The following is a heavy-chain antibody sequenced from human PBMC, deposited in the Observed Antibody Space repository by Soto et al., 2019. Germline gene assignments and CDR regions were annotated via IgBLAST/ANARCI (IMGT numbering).Heavy chain of an antibody. CDR2: INPSGGST. CDR1: GYTFTSYY. Sequence: ASVKVSCKASGYTFTSYYMHWVRQAPGQGLEWMGIINPSGGSTSYAQKFQGRVTMTRDTSTSTVYMELSSLRSEDTAVYYCAREMRQPYNYYYYGMDVWGQGTTVTVSS. D-gene: IGHD4-4*01. CDR3: AREMRQPYNYYYYGMDV. V-gene: IGHV1-46*01. J-gene: IGHJ6*02.